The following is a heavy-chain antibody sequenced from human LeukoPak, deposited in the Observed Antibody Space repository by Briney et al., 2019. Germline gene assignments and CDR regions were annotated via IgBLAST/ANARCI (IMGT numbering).Heavy chain of an antibody. CDR3: ARLLYYYRNWFDP. CDR1: GGSFSGYY. V-gene: IGHV4-34*01. CDR2: INHSGST. Sequence: SETLSLTCVVYGGSFSGYYWSWIRQPPGKGLEWIGEINHSGSTNYNPSLKSRVTISVDTSKNQFSLKLSSVTAADTAVYYCARLLYYYRNWFDPWGQGTLVTVSS. D-gene: IGHD3-22*01. J-gene: IGHJ5*02.